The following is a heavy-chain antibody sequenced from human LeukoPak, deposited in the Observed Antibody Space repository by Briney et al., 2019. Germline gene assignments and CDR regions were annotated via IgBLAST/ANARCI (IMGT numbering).Heavy chain of an antibody. CDR1: GFTFSSYW. J-gene: IGHJ4*02. CDR2: IKQDGGEK. V-gene: IGHV3-7*01. D-gene: IGHD3-16*02. CDR3: ARDVMITFGGVIVMYYFDY. Sequence: PGGSLRLSCAASGFTFSSYWMSWVRQAPGKGLEWVANIKQDGGEKYYVDSVKGRFTISRDNAKNSLYLQMNSLRAEDTAVYYCARDVMITFGGVIVMYYFDYWGQGTLVTVSS.